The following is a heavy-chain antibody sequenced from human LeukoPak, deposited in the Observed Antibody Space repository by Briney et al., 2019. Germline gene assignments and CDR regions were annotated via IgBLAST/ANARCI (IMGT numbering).Heavy chain of an antibody. Sequence: PGGSLRLSCAASGFGFSGNGMHWVRQAPGKGLEWVAFIQYDGSDEHYADSVKGRFTISRDNSKNTLYLQMNSLRAEDTAVYYCARDRDYYGSGSYYNEFDYWGQGTLVTVSS. CDR3: ARDRDYYGSGSYYNEFDY. V-gene: IGHV3-30*02. CDR1: GFGFSGNG. J-gene: IGHJ4*02. D-gene: IGHD3-10*01. CDR2: IQYDGSDE.